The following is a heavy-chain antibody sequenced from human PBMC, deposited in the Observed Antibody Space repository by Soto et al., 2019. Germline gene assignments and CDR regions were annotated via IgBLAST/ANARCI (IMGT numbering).Heavy chain of an antibody. J-gene: IGHJ6*02. CDR3: AKGGVGDLGYCSGGSCPHYYYYGMDV. Sequence: GGSLRLSCAASGFTFSSYGMHWVRQAPGKGLEWVAVISYDGSNKYYADSVKGRFTISRDNSKNTLYLQMNSLRAEDTAVYYCAKGGVGDLGYCSGGSCPHYYYYGMDVWGQGTTVTVSS. V-gene: IGHV3-30*18. CDR1: GFTFSSYG. CDR2: ISYDGSNK. D-gene: IGHD2-15*01.